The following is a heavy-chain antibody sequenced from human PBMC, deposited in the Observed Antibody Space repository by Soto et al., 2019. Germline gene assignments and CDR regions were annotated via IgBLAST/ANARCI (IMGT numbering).Heavy chain of an antibody. Sequence: PWGPLSPPCTVFDRSVSSGSSAGCGIWQPPGRGLEWFGNIYNRGSTNYSPSLKSRVTISIDTPKNQFSLYLSSVTAADTAVYYCASPTTVVAPRRSAFDIWGQGTMVTVSS. CDR1: DRSVSSGSSA. J-gene: IGHJ3*02. D-gene: IGHD2-15*01. V-gene: IGHV4-61*01. CDR3: ASPTTVVAPRRSAFDI. CDR2: IYNRGST.